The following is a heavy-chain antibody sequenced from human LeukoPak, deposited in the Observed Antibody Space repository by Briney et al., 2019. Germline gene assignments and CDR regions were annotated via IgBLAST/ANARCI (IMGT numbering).Heavy chain of an antibody. CDR3: ARVHYYDSSGPFDY. V-gene: IGHV3-30-3*01. D-gene: IGHD3-22*01. CDR2: ISYDGSNK. Sequence: PGRSLRLSCAASGFTFSSYAMHWVRQAPGKGLEWAAVISYDGSNKYYADSVKGRFTISRDNSKNTLYLQMNSLRAEDTAVYYCARVHYYDSSGPFDYWGQGTLVTVSS. J-gene: IGHJ4*02. CDR1: GFTFSSYA.